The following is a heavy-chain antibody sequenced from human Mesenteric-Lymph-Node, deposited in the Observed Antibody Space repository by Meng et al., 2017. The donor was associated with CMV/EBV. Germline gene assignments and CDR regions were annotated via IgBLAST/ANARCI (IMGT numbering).Heavy chain of an antibody. CDR2: ISYDGSNK. J-gene: IGHJ6*02. CDR3: ARGPMLTGYYADV. D-gene: IGHD3-9*01. V-gene: IGHV3-30*03. CDR1: GFNFMSYG. Sequence: GGSLRLSCAASGFNFMSYGMNWVRQAPGKGLEWVAVISYDGSNKYYTDSVKGRFTISRDNSKKTLFLQMNSLRGEDTAVYYCARGPMLTGYYADVWGQGTTVTVSS.